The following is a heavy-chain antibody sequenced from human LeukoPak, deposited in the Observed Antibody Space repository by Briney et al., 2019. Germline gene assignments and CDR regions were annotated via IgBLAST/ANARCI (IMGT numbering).Heavy chain of an antibody. CDR3: ARVHHSSSWGTDDC. Sequence: GGSLRLSCAASGFTFSSYEMNWVREAPGKGLEWVSYISSSGSTIYYADSVKGRFTISRDNAKYSLYLHLNSLRAEDTAVYYCARVHHSSSWGTDDCWGQGTLVTVSS. CDR1: GFTFSSYE. D-gene: IGHD6-13*01. V-gene: IGHV3-48*03. CDR2: ISSSGSTI. J-gene: IGHJ4*02.